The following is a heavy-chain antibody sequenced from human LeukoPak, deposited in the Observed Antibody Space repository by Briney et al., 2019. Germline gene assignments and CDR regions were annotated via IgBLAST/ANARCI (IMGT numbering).Heavy chain of an antibody. V-gene: IGHV1-2*02. CDR2: INPNSGGT. Sequence: ASVKVSCKASGYTFTGYYMHWVRQAPGQGLEWMGWINPNSGGTNYAQKFQGRVTMTRDTSISTAYMELSRLRSDDTAVYYCARDFVVSAAHYYMDVWGKGTTVTVSS. CDR3: ARDFVVSAAHYYMDV. CDR1: GYTFTGYY. D-gene: IGHD2-15*01. J-gene: IGHJ6*03.